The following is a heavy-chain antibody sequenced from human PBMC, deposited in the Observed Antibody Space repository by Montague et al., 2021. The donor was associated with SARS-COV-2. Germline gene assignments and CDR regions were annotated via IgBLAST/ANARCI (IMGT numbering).Heavy chain of an antibody. V-gene: IGHV4-39*01. CDR3: ARLESTRGVIIRGAFHI. D-gene: IGHD3-10*01. J-gene: IGHJ3*02. CDR2: IYYSGSA. Sequence: SETLSLTCSVSGDSINNSRYYWGWIRQPPGKGLEWTGTIYYSGSAYYNPSLKSRVTISVDTSKDQFSLKLNSVTATDTAVYYCARLESTRGVIIRGAFHIWGQGTKVTVSS. CDR1: GDSINNSRYY.